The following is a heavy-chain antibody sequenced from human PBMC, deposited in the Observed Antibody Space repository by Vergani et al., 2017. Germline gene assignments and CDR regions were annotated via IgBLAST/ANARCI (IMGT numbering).Heavy chain of an antibody. CDR2: IKSDGSIT. CDR3: ARARCIETCYMSNWLDS. D-gene: IGHD3-9*01. Sequence: DVHLAESGGGFFQPGGSLRLSCSASGFSFNSYLMHWVRQVPGKGLFWVSRIKSDGSITAYADSVKGRFTISRVNAQNTLYLQMNSLRVEDTGVYYCARARCIETCYMSNWLDSWGQGTLVTVSS. V-gene: IGHV3-74*03. J-gene: IGHJ5*01. CDR1: GFSFNSYL.